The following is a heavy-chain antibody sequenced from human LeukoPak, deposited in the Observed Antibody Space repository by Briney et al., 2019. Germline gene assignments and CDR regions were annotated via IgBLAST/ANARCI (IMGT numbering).Heavy chain of an antibody. V-gene: IGHV3-21*01. Sequence: PGGSLRLSCAASGFTFSSYNMNWVRQAPGKGLEWVSSITSGSSYIYYADSVKGRFTISRDNAKNSLYLQMNSLRAEDTAVYYCARDPYSGSYGNYYYYFMDVWGKGARSPSP. CDR1: GFTFSSYN. CDR3: ARDPYSGSYGNYYYYFMDV. D-gene: IGHD1-26*01. J-gene: IGHJ6*03. CDR2: ITSGSSYI.